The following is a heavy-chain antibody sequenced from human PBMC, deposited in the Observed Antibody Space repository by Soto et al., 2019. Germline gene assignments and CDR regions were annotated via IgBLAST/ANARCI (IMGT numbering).Heavy chain of an antibody. J-gene: IGHJ4*02. Sequence: EVQLVESGGGLVQPGGSLRLSCAASGFTFSSYWMHWVRQAPGKGLVWVSRIKSDGSNINYADSVKGRFTISRDNATSTLYLQMNSLRAEDTAIYYCARGGFSGSGSFIQGDYWGQGTLVTVSS. CDR3: ARGGFSGSGSFIQGDY. CDR2: IKSDGSNI. V-gene: IGHV3-74*01. D-gene: IGHD3-10*01. CDR1: GFTFSSYW.